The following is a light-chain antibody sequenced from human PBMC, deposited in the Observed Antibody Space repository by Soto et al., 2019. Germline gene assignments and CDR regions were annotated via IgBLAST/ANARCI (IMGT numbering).Light chain of an antibody. CDR3: QQYDNWPPIT. Sequence: IGLTQSPATLSVSKGERATLSCRASQSVSSNLAWYQQKPGQAPRLLIYSESTRATGVPDRFSGSGSGTEFTLTISSLQSEDIAVYYCQQYDNWPPITFGQGTRLEIK. V-gene: IGKV3-15*01. CDR1: QSVSSN. J-gene: IGKJ5*01. CDR2: SES.